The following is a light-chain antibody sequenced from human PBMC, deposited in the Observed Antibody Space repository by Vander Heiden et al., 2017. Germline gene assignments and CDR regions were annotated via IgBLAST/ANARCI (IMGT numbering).Light chain of an antibody. CDR2: KNN. CDR1: RSNIGGKF. V-gene: IGLV1-47*01. Sequence: QSVLTQPPSASGTPGQRLTISRSGTRSNIGGKFVYWYQQPPETAPKVLIFKNNQRPARVPDRFSGSKSGTSASLAISGLRSEDEADYYCATWDESLSAGVFGGGTKLTVL. J-gene: IGLJ2*01. CDR3: ATWDESLSAGV.